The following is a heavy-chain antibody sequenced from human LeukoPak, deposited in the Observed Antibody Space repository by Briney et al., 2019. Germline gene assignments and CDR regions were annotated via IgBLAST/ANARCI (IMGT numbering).Heavy chain of an antibody. Sequence: GASVKVSCKASGYTFTSYGISWVRQAPGQGLEWMGIINPSGGSTSYAQKFQGRVTMTRDTSTSTVYMELSSLRSEDTAVYYCASEAAAAGLWGQGTLVTVSS. CDR3: ASEAAAAGL. V-gene: IGHV1-46*03. D-gene: IGHD6-13*01. CDR1: GYTFTSYG. J-gene: IGHJ4*02. CDR2: INPSGGST.